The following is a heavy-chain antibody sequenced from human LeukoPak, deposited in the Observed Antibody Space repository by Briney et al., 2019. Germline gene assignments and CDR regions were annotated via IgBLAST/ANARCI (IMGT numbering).Heavy chain of an antibody. CDR2: ISAYNGNT. V-gene: IGHV1-18*01. J-gene: IGHJ6*03. D-gene: IGHD6-13*01. Sequence: EASVKVSCKASGYTFTSYGISWVRQAPGQGLEWMGWISAYNGNTNYAQKLQGRVTMTTDTSTSTAYMELRSLRSDDTAVYYCARDPAAANYYYYMDVWGKGTTVTVSS. CDR1: GYTFTSYG. CDR3: ARDPAAANYYYYMDV.